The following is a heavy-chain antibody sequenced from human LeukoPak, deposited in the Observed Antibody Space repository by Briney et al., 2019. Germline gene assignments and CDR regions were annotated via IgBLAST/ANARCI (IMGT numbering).Heavy chain of an antibody. CDR3: AREAPGVPAATAAFDI. CDR1: GFTFSSYA. CDR2: ISYDGSNK. Sequence: GRSLRLSCAASGFTFSSYAMHWVRQAPGKGLEWVAVISYDGSNKYYADSVKGRFTISRDNSKNTLYLQMNSLRAEDTAVYYCAREAPGVPAATAAFDIWGQGTMVTVSS. V-gene: IGHV3-30*01. D-gene: IGHD2-2*01. J-gene: IGHJ3*02.